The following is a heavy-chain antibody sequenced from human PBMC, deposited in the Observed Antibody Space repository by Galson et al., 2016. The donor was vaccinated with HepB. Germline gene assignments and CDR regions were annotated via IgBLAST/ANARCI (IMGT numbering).Heavy chain of an antibody. CDR3: AHRRGPAAGTFDN. CDR1: GFSLNTGAVG. Sequence: PALVKPTQTLTLTCTVSGFSLNTGAVGVGWIRQPPGKALEWLALVYWDGDTRYNPSLRSRLNITKDTSKSQVFLTVTDMDPMDTGTYFCAHRRGPAAGTFDNWGQGTLVTVSS. D-gene: IGHD6-13*01. V-gene: IGHV2-5*02. CDR2: VYWDGDT. J-gene: IGHJ4*02.